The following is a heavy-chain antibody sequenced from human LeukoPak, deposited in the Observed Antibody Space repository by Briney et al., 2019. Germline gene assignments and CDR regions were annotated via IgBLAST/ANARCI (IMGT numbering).Heavy chain of an antibody. CDR2: IYSGGST. CDR1: GFTVSSNY. V-gene: IGHV3-53*01. J-gene: IGHJ4*02. D-gene: IGHD3-22*01. Sequence: GGSLRLSCAASGFTVSSNYMSWVRQAPGKGLEWVSVIYSGGSTYYADSVKGRFTISRDNSKNTLYLQMNSLRAEDTALYYCAKDVRSGNYYFDCWGQGTLVTVSS. CDR3: AKDVRSGNYYFDC.